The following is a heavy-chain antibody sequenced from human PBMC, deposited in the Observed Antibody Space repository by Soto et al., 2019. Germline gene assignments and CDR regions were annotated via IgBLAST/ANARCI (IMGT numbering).Heavy chain of an antibody. CDR2: IYYSGST. V-gene: IGHV4-59*01. CDR3: ARAGPKMSPVFYDSSGYPYFPFDP. CDR1: GCSISSYY. D-gene: IGHD3-22*01. J-gene: IGHJ5*02. Sequence: SETLSLTCTVSGCSISSYYWSWIRQPPGKGLEWIGYIYYSGSTNYNPSLKSRVTISVDTSKNQFSLKLSSVTAADTAVYYCARAGPKMSPVFYDSSGYPYFPFDPWGQGTLVTVSS.